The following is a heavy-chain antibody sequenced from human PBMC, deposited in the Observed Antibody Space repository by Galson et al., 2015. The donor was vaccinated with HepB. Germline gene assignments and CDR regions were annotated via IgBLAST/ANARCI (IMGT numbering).Heavy chain of an antibody. D-gene: IGHD6-19*01. CDR3: ARLSSSGWYGFQAFDI. J-gene: IGHJ3*02. V-gene: IGHV5-51*03. CDR1: GYSFTSYW. CDR2: IYPGDSDT. Sequence: QSGAEVKKPGESLKISCKGSGYSFTSYWIGWVRQMPGKGLEWMGIIYPGDSDTRYSPSFQGQVTISADKSISTAYLQWSSLKASDTAMYYCARLSSSGWYGFQAFDIWGQGTMVTVSS.